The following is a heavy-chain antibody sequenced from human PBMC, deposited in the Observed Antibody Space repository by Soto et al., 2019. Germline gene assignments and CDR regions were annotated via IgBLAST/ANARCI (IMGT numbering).Heavy chain of an antibody. D-gene: IGHD1-26*01. CDR1: GGSISSGGYS. Sequence: SETLSLTCAVSGGSISSGGYSWSWIRQPPGKGLEWIGYIYHSGSTYYNPSLKSRVTISADRSKNQFSLKLSSVTAADTAVYYCARRYGGNLDYWGQGTLVTVSS. V-gene: IGHV4-30-2*01. J-gene: IGHJ4*02. CDR2: IYHSGST. CDR3: ARRYGGNLDY.